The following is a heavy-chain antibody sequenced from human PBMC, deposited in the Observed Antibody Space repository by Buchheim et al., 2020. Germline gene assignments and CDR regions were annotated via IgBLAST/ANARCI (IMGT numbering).Heavy chain of an antibody. CDR2: ISGSGGST. CDR3: AKDASFSGSYYNS. Sequence: EVQLLESGGGLVQPGGSLRLSCAASGFTFSDYAMTWVRQAPGKGLEWVSGISGSGGSTYYADFVKGRFTISRDNSKNTFYLQMNSLRAEDTAFYYCAKDASFSGSYYNSWGQGTL. V-gene: IGHV3-23*01. D-gene: IGHD3-10*01. J-gene: IGHJ5*02. CDR1: GFTFSDYA.